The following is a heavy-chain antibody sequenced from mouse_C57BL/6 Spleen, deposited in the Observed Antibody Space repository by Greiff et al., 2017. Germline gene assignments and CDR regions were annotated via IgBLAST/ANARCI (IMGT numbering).Heavy chain of an antibody. CDR1: GFSLTSYG. D-gene: IGHD1-1*01. J-gene: IGHJ2*01. Sequence: QVQLKESGPGLVQPSQSLSITCTVSGFSLTSYGVHWVRQPPGKGLEWLGVIWSGGSTDYNAAFISRLSISKDNSKSQVFFKMNSLQADDTAIYYCAKNGGGYYGSCLDYWGQGTTLTVSS. CDR3: AKNGGGYYGSCLDY. V-gene: IGHV2-4*01. CDR2: IWSGGST.